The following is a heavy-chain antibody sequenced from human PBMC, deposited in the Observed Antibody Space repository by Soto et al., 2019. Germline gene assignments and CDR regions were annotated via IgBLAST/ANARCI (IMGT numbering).Heavy chain of an antibody. V-gene: IGHV1-69*06. D-gene: IGHD2-8*02. Sequence: GASVEVSFKASGGSLSTKPISFVRRAPGQGLEWMGGTGSGTGPGNHAQKFQGRLTVTADKSTSTVYMELTNLSSEDTAVYYCARRDTGGFYRFFDSWGQGTLVTVSS. CDR1: GGSLSTKP. CDR2: TGSGTGPG. J-gene: IGHJ4*02. CDR3: ARRDTGGFYRFFDS.